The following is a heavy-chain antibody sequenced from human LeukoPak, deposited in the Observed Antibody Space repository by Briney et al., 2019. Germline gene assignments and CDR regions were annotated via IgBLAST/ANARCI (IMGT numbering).Heavy chain of an antibody. Sequence: SETLSLTCTVSGGSISSGGYYWSWIRQPPGKGLEWIGYIYQSGSIYHSGSAYYNPSLKSRVTISVDRSKNQFSLNLSSVTAADTAVYYCATDLITMVRGVIILSFDYWGQGTLVTVSS. D-gene: IGHD3-10*01. J-gene: IGHJ4*02. V-gene: IGHV4-30-2*01. CDR1: GGSISSGGYY. CDR3: ATDLITMVRGVIILSFDY. CDR2: IYQSGSIYHSGSA.